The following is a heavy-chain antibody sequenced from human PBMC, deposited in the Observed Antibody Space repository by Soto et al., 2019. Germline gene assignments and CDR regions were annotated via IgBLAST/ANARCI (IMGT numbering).Heavy chain of an antibody. Sequence: QVQLVESGGGVVQPGRSLRLSCAASGFTFSSYGMHWVRQAPGKGLEWVAVISYDGSNKYYADSVKGRFTISRDNSKNTLYLQMNSLRAEDTAVYYCAKLSLIAVAGPDAFDIWGQGTMVTVSS. CDR1: GFTFSSYG. CDR3: AKLSLIAVAGPDAFDI. J-gene: IGHJ3*02. CDR2: ISYDGSNK. D-gene: IGHD6-19*01. V-gene: IGHV3-30*18.